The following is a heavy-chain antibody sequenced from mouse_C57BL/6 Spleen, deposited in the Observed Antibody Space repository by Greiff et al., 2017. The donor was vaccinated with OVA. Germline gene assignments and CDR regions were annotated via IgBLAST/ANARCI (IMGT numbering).Heavy chain of an antibody. D-gene: IGHD5-1*01. J-gene: IGHJ2*01. CDR3: ARGGSNYFDY. V-gene: IGHV1-61*01. CDR2: IYPSDSET. Sequence: VQLQQPGAELVRPGSSVKLSCKASGYTFTSYWMDWVKQRPGQGLEWIGNIYPSDSETHYNQKFKDKATLTVDKSSSTAYMQLSSLTSEDSAVYYCARGGSNYFDYWGQGTTLTVSS. CDR1: GYTFTSYW.